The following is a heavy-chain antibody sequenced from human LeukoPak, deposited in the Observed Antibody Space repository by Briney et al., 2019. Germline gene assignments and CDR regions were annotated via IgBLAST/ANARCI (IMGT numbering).Heavy chain of an antibody. V-gene: IGHV4-34*01. CDR2: INHSGST. Sequence: PSETLSLTCAVYGGSFSGYYWSWIRQPPGKGLEWIGEINHSGSTNYNPSLKSRVTISVDTSKNQFSLKLSSVTAADTAVYYYARIPYYGSGSYYISGKDYWGQGTLVTVSS. D-gene: IGHD3-10*01. J-gene: IGHJ4*02. CDR3: ARIPYYGSGSYYISGKDY. CDR1: GGSFSGYY.